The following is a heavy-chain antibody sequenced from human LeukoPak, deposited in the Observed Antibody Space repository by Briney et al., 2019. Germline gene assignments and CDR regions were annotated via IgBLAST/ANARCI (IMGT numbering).Heavy chain of an antibody. CDR2: IIPIFGTA. V-gene: IGHV1-69*06. J-gene: IGHJ3*02. D-gene: IGHD5-18*01. CDR3: ARGKRRLQLWLYDASDI. CDR1: GGTFSSYA. Sequence: SVKVSCKASGGTFSSYAISWVRQAPGQGLEWMGGIIPIFGTANYAQKFQGRVTITADKSTSTAYMELSSLRSEDTAVYYCARGKRRLQLWLYDASDIWGQGTMVTVSS.